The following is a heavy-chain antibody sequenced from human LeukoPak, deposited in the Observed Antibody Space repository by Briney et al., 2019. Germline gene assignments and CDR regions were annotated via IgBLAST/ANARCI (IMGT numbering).Heavy chain of an antibody. CDR2: IYYNGNT. CDR1: GASISSYY. V-gene: IGHV4-59*01. CDR3: ARSLMVYATFDY. D-gene: IGHD2-8*01. Sequence: SETLSLTCTVSGASISSYYWSWIRQSPGKGLEWIGYIYYNGNTNYNPSLKGRVTISVDSSKNQFSLKLSPVTAADTAVYYCARSLMVYATFDYWGQGTLVTVSS. J-gene: IGHJ4*02.